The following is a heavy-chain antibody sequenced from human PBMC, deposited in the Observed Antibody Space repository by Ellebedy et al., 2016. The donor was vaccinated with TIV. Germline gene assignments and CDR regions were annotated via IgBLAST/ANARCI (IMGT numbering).Heavy chain of an antibody. Sequence: MPSETLSLTFTVSGASLSSSSSYWGWIRQPPGRGLEWIGRIYYSGSTYYNPSLKSRVTISVDTSKDRFSLKLSSVTAADTAVYYCARWFGELLYVRWFDPWGQGTLVTVSS. CDR1: GASLSSSSSY. CDR2: IYYSGST. D-gene: IGHD3-10*01. V-gene: IGHV4-39*01. J-gene: IGHJ5*02. CDR3: ARWFGELLYVRWFDP.